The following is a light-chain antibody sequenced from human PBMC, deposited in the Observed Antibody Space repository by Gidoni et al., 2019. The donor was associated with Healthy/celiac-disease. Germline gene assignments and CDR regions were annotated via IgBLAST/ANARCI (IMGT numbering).Light chain of an antibody. V-gene: IGKV3-20*01. CDR3: QQYGSTPYT. CDR2: GAS. Sequence: IVLTQSPGTLSLSPGERATLSYRASQCVSSSYLAWYQQKPGQAPRLLIYGASSRATGIPDRFSGSGSGTDFTLTISRLEPEDFAVYYCQQYGSTPYTFGQGTKLEIK. CDR1: QCVSSSY. J-gene: IGKJ2*01.